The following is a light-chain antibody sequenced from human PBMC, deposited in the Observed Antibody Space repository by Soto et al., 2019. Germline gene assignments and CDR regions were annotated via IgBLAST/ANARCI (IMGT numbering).Light chain of an antibody. CDR3: LQDYNYPWT. V-gene: IGKV1-6*01. CDR1: QGIRND. Sequence: AIRMTQSPSSLSASVGDGVTITCRASQGIRNDFAWFQQTPGRDPKLLIYDASSLQSGDPTRFSGSQSGTDFTLTISSLQPEDFATDYCLQDYNYPWTFGQGTKVEI. J-gene: IGKJ1*01. CDR2: DAS.